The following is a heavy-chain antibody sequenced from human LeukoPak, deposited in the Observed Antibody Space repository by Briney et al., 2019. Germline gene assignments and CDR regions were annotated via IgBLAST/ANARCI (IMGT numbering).Heavy chain of an antibody. J-gene: IGHJ5*02. Sequence: GGSLRLSCAASGFSISGYAMSWVRQAPGKGLEWVSGINSNGNTYNADSVKGRFTISRDNSKNTLYLQMNSLRVEDTAVYYCAKDQVGWTSSRFDPWGQGTLVAVSS. D-gene: IGHD6-6*01. CDR3: AKDQVGWTSSRFDP. CDR2: INSNGNT. V-gene: IGHV3-23*01. CDR1: GFSISGYA.